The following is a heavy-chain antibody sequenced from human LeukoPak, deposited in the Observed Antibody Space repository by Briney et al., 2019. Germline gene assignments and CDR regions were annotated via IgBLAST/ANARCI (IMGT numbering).Heavy chain of an antibody. CDR3: ARGRFYYYDSSGQLDY. Sequence: QPGMSVRRYGAASGFTFSSFGMHWDPPGPGHGLVGGAVISHEGSNKYYADSVKGRFTNSRDTSKNTLYLQMNSLRAEDTAVYYCARGRFYYYDSSGQLDYWGQGTLVTVSS. J-gene: IGHJ4*02. CDR1: GFTFSSFG. V-gene: IGHV3-30*19. D-gene: IGHD3-22*01. CDR2: ISHEGSNK.